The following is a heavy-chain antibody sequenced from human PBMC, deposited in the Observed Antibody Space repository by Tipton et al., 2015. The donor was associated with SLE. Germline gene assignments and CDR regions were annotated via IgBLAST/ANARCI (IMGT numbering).Heavy chain of an antibody. CDR3: AREGFLGLLLFDS. Sequence: LRLSCTVSGDSISGRSYYWGWIRQPPGEGLQWIASMSYNGNTYYNPSLKSRVTISLETSKNQFSLKLSSVTAADTAVYFFAREGFLGLLLFDSWGQGTLVTFSS. J-gene: IGHJ4*02. CDR1: GDSISGRSYY. V-gene: IGHV4-39*07. CDR2: MSYNGNT. D-gene: IGHD3-3*01.